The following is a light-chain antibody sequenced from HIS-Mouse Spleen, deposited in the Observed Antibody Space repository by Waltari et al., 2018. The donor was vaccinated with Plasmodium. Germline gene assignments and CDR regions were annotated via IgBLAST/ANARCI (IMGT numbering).Light chain of an antibody. CDR1: SSDVGGYNY. Sequence: QSALTQPPSASGSPGQSVPISCTGTSSDVGGYNYVSWYQQHPGKAPKLMIYEVSKRPSGVPDRFSGSKSGNTASLTVSGLQAEDEADYYCSSYAGSLWVFGGGTKLTVL. V-gene: IGLV2-8*01. CDR2: EVS. J-gene: IGLJ3*02. CDR3: SSYAGSLWV.